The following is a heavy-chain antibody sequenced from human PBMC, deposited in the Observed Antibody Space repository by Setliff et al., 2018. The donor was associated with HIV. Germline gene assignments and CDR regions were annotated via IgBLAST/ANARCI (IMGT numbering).Heavy chain of an antibody. CDR2: IDQHGSER. CDR3: TRARSRQLVSTAPPYHFDY. J-gene: IGHJ4*01. V-gene: IGHV3-7*01. D-gene: IGHD6-13*01. CDR1: EFTNFW. Sequence: PGGSLRLSCSASEFTNFWMAWVRQTPGKGLEWVANIDQHGSERYYTDSVRGRFTISRDNAKNSLYLQMNSLRGEDTALYYCTRARSRQLVSTAPPYHFDYWGRGTLVTVSS.